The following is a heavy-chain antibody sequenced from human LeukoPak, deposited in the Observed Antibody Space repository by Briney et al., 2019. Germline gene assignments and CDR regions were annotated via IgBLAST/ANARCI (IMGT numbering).Heavy chain of an antibody. V-gene: IGHV3-21*01. CDR3: AREIDEGFDY. Sequence: PGGSLRLSCVASGFSVSSNYMSWVRQAPGKGLEWVSSIGGSSSSLYYADSLKGRFTISRDNAKNSLYLQMNSLRAEDTAVYYCAREIDEGFDYWGQGTLVTVSS. J-gene: IGHJ4*02. CDR2: IGGSSSSL. CDR1: GFSVSSNY.